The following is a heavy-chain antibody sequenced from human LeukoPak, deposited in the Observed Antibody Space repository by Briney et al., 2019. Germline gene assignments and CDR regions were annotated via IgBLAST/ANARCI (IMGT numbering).Heavy chain of an antibody. CDR3: ARDRKEWELHYFDY. D-gene: IGHD1-26*01. Sequence: GASVKVSCKASGYTFTGYYMHWVRHAPRQGLEWMGWINPNSGGTNYAQKFQGRVTMTRDTSISTAYMELSRLRSDDTAVYYCARDRKEWELHYFDYWGQGTLVTVSS. V-gene: IGHV1-2*02. CDR2: INPNSGGT. CDR1: GYTFTGYY. J-gene: IGHJ4*02.